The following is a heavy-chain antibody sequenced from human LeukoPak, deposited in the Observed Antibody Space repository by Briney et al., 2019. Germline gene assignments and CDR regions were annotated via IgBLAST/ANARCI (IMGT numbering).Heavy chain of an antibody. CDR1: GGSFSGYY. J-gene: IGHJ4*02. Sequence: KASETLSLTCAVYGGSFSGYYWSWIRQPPGKGLEWIGEINHSGSTNDNPSLKSRVTISVDTSKNQFSLKLSSVTAADTAVYYCARAQPHSSRGGKATAAQWGETRDVRFDYWGQGTLVTVSS. CDR2: INHSGST. D-gene: IGHD3-22*01. V-gene: IGHV4-34*01. CDR3: ARAQPHSSRGGKATAAQWGETRDVRFDY.